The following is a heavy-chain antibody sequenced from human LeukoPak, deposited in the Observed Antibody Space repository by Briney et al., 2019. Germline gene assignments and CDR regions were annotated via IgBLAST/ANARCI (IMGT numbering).Heavy chain of an antibody. CDR3: AKDYEYGPWLVEEEYFDY. Sequence: GGSLRLSCAASGFTVRTSYMSWVRQAPGKGLEWVSAISGSGGSTYYADSVKGRFTISRDNSKNTLYLQMNSLRAEDTAVYYCAKDYEYGPWLVEEEYFDYWGQGTLVTVSS. CDR2: ISGSGGST. CDR1: GFTVRTSY. D-gene: IGHD6-19*01. J-gene: IGHJ4*02. V-gene: IGHV3-23*01.